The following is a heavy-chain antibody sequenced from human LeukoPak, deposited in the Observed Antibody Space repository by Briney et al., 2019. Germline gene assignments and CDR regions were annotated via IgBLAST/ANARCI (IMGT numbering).Heavy chain of an antibody. J-gene: IGHJ4*02. CDR1: GSTFSSYS. D-gene: IGHD3-10*01. V-gene: IGHV3-21*01. CDR2: ISSSSSYI. Sequence: GGSLRLSCAASGSTFSSYSMNWVRQAPGKGLEWVSSISSSSSYIYYADSVKGRFTISRDNAKNSLYLQMNSLRAEDTAVYYCASTLWFGETSGHYWGQGTLVTVSS. CDR3: ASTLWFGETSGHY.